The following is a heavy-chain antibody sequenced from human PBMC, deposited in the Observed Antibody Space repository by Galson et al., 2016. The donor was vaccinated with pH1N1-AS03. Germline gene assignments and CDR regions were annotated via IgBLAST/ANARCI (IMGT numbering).Heavy chain of an antibody. CDR3: AAGSPAPFDY. J-gene: IGHJ4*02. Sequence: ETLSLTCTFSTGSISSYYLSWIRQPPGKGLEWIGYIYYTGTTKYNPSLKSRVTISVDTSKNQFSLRLSSVTAADTAVYYCAAGSPAPFDYWGQGTLLTVSS. CDR2: IYYTGTT. CDR1: TGSISSYY. V-gene: IGHV4-59*01.